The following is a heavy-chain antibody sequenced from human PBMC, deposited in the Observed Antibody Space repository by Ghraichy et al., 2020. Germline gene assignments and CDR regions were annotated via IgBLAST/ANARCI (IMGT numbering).Heavy chain of an antibody. CDR1: GFTFSSYG. J-gene: IGHJ4*02. Sequence: GGSLRLSCAASGFTFSSYGMHWVRQAPGKGLEWVAVISYDGSNKYYADSVKGRFTISRDNSKNTLYLQMNSLRAEDTAVYYCAKPSRVGYSSSPFDYWGQGTLVTGSS. CDR3: AKPSRVGYSSSPFDY. V-gene: IGHV3-30*18. D-gene: IGHD6-13*01. CDR2: ISYDGSNK.